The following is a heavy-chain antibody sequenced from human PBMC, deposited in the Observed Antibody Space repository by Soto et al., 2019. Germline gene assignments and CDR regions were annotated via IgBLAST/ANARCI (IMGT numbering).Heavy chain of an antibody. Sequence: PSETLSLTCAVSGGSISSSNWWSWVRQPPGKGLEWIGEIYHSGSTNYNPSLKSRVTISVDKSKNQFSLKLTSVTAADTAVYYCARVKASGVNFDYWGQGTLVTVSS. CDR3: ARVKASGVNFDY. CDR2: IYHSGST. CDR1: GGSISSSNW. V-gene: IGHV4-4*02. D-gene: IGHD3-10*01. J-gene: IGHJ4*02.